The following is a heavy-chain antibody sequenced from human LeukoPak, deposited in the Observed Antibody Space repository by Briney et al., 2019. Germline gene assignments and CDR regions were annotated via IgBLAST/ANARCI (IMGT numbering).Heavy chain of an antibody. Sequence: ASVKVFCKASGYTFSSYGISWVRQAPGQGLEWMGWISAYNGNTNYAQKLQGRVTMTTDTSTSTAYMELRSLRSDDTAVYYCARDKRDYYDSYIDYWGQGTLVTVSS. V-gene: IGHV1-18*01. CDR1: GYTFSSYG. J-gene: IGHJ4*02. D-gene: IGHD3-22*01. CDR2: ISAYNGNT. CDR3: ARDKRDYYDSYIDY.